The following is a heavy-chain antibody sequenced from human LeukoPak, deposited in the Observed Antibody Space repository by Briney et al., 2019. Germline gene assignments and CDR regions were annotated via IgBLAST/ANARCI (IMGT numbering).Heavy chain of an antibody. J-gene: IGHJ6*02. CDR2: ISGSGGST. V-gene: IGHV3-23*01. Sequence: PGGSLRISCAASGFTFSSYAMSWVRQAPGKGLEWVSAISGSGGSTYYADSAKGRFTISRDNSKNTLYLQMNSLRAEDTALYHCAKGTAMVNYHYSGMDVWGQGTTVTVSS. D-gene: IGHD5-18*01. CDR1: GFTFSSYA. CDR3: AKGTAMVNYHYSGMDV.